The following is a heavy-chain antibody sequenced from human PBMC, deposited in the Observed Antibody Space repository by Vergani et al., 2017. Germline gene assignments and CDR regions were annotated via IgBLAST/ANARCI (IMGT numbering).Heavy chain of an antibody. CDR3: ARDWDLGYCSGGSCGHLDY. CDR2: ISAYNGNT. D-gene: IGHD2-15*01. Sequence: QVQLVQSGAEVKKPGASVKVSCKASGYTFTSYGISWVRQAPGQGLEWMGWISAYNGNTNYAQKLQGRVTMTNDTSTSTAYMELRSLRSDDTAVYYCARDWDLGYCSGGSCGHLDYWGQGTLVTVSS. J-gene: IGHJ4*02. CDR1: GYTFTSYG. V-gene: IGHV1-18*01.